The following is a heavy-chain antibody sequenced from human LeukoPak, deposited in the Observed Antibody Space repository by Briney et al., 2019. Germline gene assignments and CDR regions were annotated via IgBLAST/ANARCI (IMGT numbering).Heavy chain of an antibody. CDR1: GGSISSGGYY. D-gene: IGHD6-19*01. CDR2: IYYSGST. CDR3: ARDGVAGRGPDAFDI. V-gene: IGHV4-31*03. J-gene: IGHJ3*02. Sequence: SETLSLTCTVSGGSISSGGYYWSWIRQHPGKGQEWIGHIYYSGSTYYNPSLKSRVTISVDTSKNQFSLKLSPVTAADTAVYYCARDGVAGRGPDAFDIWGQGTMVTVSS.